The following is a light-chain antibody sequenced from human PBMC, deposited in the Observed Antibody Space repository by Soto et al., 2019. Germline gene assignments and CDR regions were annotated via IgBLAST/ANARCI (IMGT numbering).Light chain of an antibody. CDR1: SSNIGAGYD. V-gene: IGLV1-40*01. J-gene: IGLJ2*01. CDR3: QSSVSSLSGPVV. Sequence: QSVLTQPPSVSGAPGQRVTISCTGSSSNIGAGYDVHWYQQLPGTAPKLLIYGNSNRPSGVPDRFSGSKSGASASLAIIGLQTEDEADYYCQSSVSSLSGPVVFGGGTKLTVL. CDR2: GNS.